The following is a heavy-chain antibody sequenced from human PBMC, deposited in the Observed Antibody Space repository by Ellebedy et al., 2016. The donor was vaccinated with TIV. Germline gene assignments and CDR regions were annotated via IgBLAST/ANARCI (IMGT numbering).Heavy chain of an antibody. D-gene: IGHD4-17*01. Sequence: GESLKISCAASGFTFSIYWMHWVRQAPGKGLEWVSAIGGSGDGTYYADSVKGRFTISRDNSKNTLSLQMNSLRAEDTAVYFCAKDRYGDYVVYFDYWGQGTLVTVSS. J-gene: IGHJ4*02. V-gene: IGHV3-23*01. CDR3: AKDRYGDYVVYFDY. CDR1: GFTFSIYW. CDR2: IGGSGDGT.